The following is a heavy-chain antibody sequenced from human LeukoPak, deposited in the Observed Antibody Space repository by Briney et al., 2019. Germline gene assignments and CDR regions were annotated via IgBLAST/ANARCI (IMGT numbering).Heavy chain of an antibody. CDR3: ARDQDGYNLFDY. V-gene: IGHV3-33*01. D-gene: IGHD5-24*01. J-gene: IGHJ4*02. Sequence: GGSLRLSCAASGFNFGTHGMHWVRQAPGKGLEWVAIIWFDGSDKYYADSVKGRFTISRDNSKNMLYLEMKSLRTEDTALYYCARDQDGYNLFDYWGQGTLVTVSP. CDR2: IWFDGSDK. CDR1: GFNFGTHG.